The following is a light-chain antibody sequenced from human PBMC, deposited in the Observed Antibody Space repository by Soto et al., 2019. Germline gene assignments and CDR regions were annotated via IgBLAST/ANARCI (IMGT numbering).Light chain of an antibody. CDR2: DDS. J-gene: IGLJ2*01. V-gene: IGLV3-21*02. Sequence: SYELTQSPSVSVAPGQTARITCGGDHIETKGVHWYQQKPGQAPVLVLYDDSDRPSGIPERFSGSNSGNTATLTISRVEAGDEADYFCQVWISGYDHQVVFGGGTKLTVL. CDR1: HIETKG. CDR3: QVWISGYDHQVV.